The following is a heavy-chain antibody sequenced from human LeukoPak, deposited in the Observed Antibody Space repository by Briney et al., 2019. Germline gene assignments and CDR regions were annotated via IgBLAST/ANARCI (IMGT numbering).Heavy chain of an antibody. CDR2: TYYRSKLYN. J-gene: IGHJ6*03. Sequence: SQTLSLTCAISGDSVSSNSATWNWIRQSPSRGLEWLGRTYYRSKLYNDYAVSVKSRITINPDTAKNQFSLQLNSVTPEDTAVYYCTRGPFLGARELEVHYYTYMDVWGKGTTVTVSS. D-gene: IGHD2/OR15-2a*01. CDR3: TRGPFLGARELEVHYYTYMDV. CDR1: GDSVSSNSAT. V-gene: IGHV6-1*01.